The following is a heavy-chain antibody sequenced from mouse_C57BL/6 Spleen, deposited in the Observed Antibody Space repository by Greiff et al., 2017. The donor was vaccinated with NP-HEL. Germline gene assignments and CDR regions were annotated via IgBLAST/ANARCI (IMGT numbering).Heavy chain of an antibody. CDR3: ARNYYGNYAMDY. D-gene: IGHD1-2*01. CDR2: IYPGDGDT. Sequence: VMLVESGPELVKPGASVKISCKASGYEFSSSWMNWVKQRPGKGLEWIGRIYPGDGDTNYNGKFKGKATLTADKSSTTAYMQLSSLTSEDSAVYFCARNYYGNYAMDYWGQGTSVTVSS. CDR1: GYEFSSSW. V-gene: IGHV1-82*01. J-gene: IGHJ4*01.